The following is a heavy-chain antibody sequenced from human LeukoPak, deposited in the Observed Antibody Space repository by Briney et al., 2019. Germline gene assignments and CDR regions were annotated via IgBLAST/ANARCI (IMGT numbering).Heavy chain of an antibody. CDR2: ISGSGGST. CDR1: GFTFSSYA. Sequence: PGGSLRLSCAASGFTFSSYAKSWVRQAPGKGLEWVSAISGSGGSTYYADSVKGRFTISRDNSKNTLYLQMNSLRAEDTAVYYCAKISMVRGVMFDYWGQGTLVTVSS. D-gene: IGHD3-10*01. J-gene: IGHJ4*02. CDR3: AKISMVRGVMFDY. V-gene: IGHV3-23*01.